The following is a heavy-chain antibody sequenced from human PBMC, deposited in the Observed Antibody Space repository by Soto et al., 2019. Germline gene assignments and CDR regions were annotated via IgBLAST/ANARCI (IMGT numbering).Heavy chain of an antibody. V-gene: IGHV3-23*01. J-gene: IGHJ4*02. CDR2: ISGSGGST. D-gene: IGHD6-19*01. CDR3: AKDNGAVAVLWYFDY. Sequence: GGSLRLSCAASGFTFSSYAMSWVRQAPGKGLEWVSAISGSGGSTYYADSVKGRFTISRDNFKNTLYLQMNSLRAEDTAVYYCAKDNGAVAVLWYFDYWGQGTLVTVSS. CDR1: GFTFSSYA.